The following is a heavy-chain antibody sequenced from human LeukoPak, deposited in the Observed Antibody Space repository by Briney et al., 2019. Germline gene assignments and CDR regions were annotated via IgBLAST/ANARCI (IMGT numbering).Heavy chain of an antibody. V-gene: IGHV3-53*01. J-gene: IGHJ4*02. CDR2: IYSGGST. CDR3: ARDGKDPTRGYDS. D-gene: IGHD1-26*01. CDR1: GFTVSSTY. Sequence: AGGSLRLSCAASGFTVSSTYMSWVRQAPGEGLEWVSVIYSGGSTYYADSVKGRFTISRDSSKNTLYLQMNSLRADDTAVYYCARDGKDPTRGYDSWGQGTLVTVSS.